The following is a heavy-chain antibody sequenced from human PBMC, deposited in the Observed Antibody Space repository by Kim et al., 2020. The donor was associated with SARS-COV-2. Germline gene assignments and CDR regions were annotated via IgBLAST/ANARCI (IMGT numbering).Heavy chain of an antibody. Sequence: ASVKVSYKASGYTFTSYWIHWVRQAPGQGLEWMGMINPTSAYTRYAQNFQGRVTTTSDTSTTTAYMELSSLRSEDTAVYYCARAWDQNFDFWGQGTLVTVSS. V-gene: IGHV1-46*01. D-gene: IGHD1-26*01. CDR3: ARAWDQNFDF. CDR2: INPTSAYT. J-gene: IGHJ4*02. CDR1: GYTFTSYW.